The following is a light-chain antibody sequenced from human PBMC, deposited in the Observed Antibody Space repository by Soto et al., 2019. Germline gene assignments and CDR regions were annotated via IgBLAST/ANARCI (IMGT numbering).Light chain of an antibody. CDR3: SSYAGSSNV. CDR2: EVN. J-gene: IGLJ1*01. CDR1: SSDVGGYNY. Sequence: QSVLTQPPSASGSPGQSVAISCTGTSSDVGGYNYVSWYQQHPGKAPKLMIYEVNKRPSGVPDRFSGSKSGNTASLTVSGLQADDEDDYYCSSYAGSSNVFGTGTKVTVL. V-gene: IGLV2-8*01.